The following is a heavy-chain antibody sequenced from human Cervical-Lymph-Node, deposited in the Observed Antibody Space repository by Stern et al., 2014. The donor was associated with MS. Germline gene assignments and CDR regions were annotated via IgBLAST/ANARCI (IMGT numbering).Heavy chain of an antibody. CDR3: ATSAGFYSAMDV. CDR1: GGSFSNSA. D-gene: IGHD2-21*01. CDR2: IIPIFGTA. Sequence: QVQLVQSGAEAKKPGSSAKVSCKTSGGSFSNSAFSWIRQAPGQGLEWMGAIIPIFGTATYAQRFQGRVTISAHESTNTAYMELSSLRSEDTAVYYCATSAGFYSAMDVWGQGTTVTVSS. J-gene: IGHJ6*02. V-gene: IGHV1-69*01.